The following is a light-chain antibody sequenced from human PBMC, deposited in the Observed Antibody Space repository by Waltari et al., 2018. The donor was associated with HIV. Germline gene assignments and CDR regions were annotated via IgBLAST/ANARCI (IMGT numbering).Light chain of an antibody. V-gene: IGLV1-44*01. J-gene: IGLJ2*01. CDR3: AAWDDSLNGNVI. Sequence: QSVLTQPPSASGTPGQRVTISCFGSSSNIGSNAVTWYQQLPGTAPKLVIYSNNQRPPGVPDRFTGSKSGTSASLAISGLQSEDEADYYCAAWDDSLNGNVIFGGGTKLTVL. CDR2: SNN. CDR1: SSNIGSNA.